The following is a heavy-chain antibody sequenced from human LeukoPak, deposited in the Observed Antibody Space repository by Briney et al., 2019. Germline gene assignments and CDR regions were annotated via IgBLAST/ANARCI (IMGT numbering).Heavy chain of an antibody. CDR2: ISGSGGST. V-gene: IGHV3-23*01. Sequence: GGSLRLSCAASGFTFSSYAMSWVRQAPGKGLEWVSAISGSGGSTSYADSVKGRFTISRDNSKNTLYLQMNSLRAEDTAVYYCAREGGNGWYSGWFDPWGQGILVTVSS. J-gene: IGHJ5*02. D-gene: IGHD6-19*01. CDR3: AREGGNGWYSGWFDP. CDR1: GFTFSSYA.